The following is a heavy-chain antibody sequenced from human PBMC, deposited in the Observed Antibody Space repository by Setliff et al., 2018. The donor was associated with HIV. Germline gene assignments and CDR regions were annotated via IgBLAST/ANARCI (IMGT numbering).Heavy chain of an antibody. D-gene: IGHD4-17*01. CDR1: GASISSYY. J-gene: IGHJ5*02. V-gene: IGHV4-59*01. CDR2: IYNSGYS. Sequence: SETLSLTCKVSGASISSYYWSWVRQPPGKGLEWIGYIYNSGYSNSKPSLKSRVTMSLDTSKNQFSLELTSVTAADTAVYFCARDIWAYGLMGSWGQGTLVTVSS. CDR3: ARDIWAYGLMGS.